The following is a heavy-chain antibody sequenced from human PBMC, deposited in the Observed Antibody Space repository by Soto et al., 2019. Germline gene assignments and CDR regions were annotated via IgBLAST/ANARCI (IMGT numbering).Heavy chain of an antibody. CDR2: IKADNTNT. V-gene: IGHV1-3*05. J-gene: IGHJ4*02. CDR3: AREGGWYVDY. D-gene: IGHD6-19*01. CDR1: GFTFSGYP. Sequence: QVQLVQSGAEEKKPGASVKVSCKASGFTFSGYPIHWVRQAPGQRLEWMGWIKADNTNTKYSQKFQGRVTITRDTSASTVYMELSSLRSEDTAVYYCAREGGWYVDYWGQGTLVTVSS.